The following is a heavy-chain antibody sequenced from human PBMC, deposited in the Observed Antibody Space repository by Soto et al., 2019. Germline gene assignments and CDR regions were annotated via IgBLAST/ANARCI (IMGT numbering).Heavy chain of an antibody. D-gene: IGHD4-17*01. J-gene: IGHJ6*02. CDR1: GGSISSYY. CDR3: ARLQRWGVTTDYGMDV. Sequence: QVQLQESGPGLVKPSETLSLTCTVSGGSISSYYWSWIRQPPGKGLEWIGYIYYSGSTNYNPSLKRRVTISVDTSKNQFSLKLSSVTAADTAVYYCARLQRWGVTTDYGMDVWGQGTTVTVSS. V-gene: IGHV4-59*08. CDR2: IYYSGST.